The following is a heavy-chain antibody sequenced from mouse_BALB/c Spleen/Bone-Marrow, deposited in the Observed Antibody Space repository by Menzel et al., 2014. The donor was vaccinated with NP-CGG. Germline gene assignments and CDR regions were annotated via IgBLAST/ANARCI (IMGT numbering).Heavy chain of an antibody. V-gene: IGHV1-87*01. CDR3: AREGWDEDYAMDY. CDR1: GYTFTSYW. CDR2: IYPGDGDT. J-gene: IGHJ4*01. D-gene: IGHD4-1*01. Sequence: QVQLQQSGAELARPGASVKLSCKASGYTFTSYWMQWVKQRPGQGLEWIGAIYPGDGDTRYTQKFKGKATLTADKSPSTAYMQLSSLASEDSAVYYCAREGWDEDYAMDYWGQGTSVTVSS.